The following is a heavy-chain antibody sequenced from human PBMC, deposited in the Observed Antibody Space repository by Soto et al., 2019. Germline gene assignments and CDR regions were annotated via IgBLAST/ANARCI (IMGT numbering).Heavy chain of an antibody. Sequence: GGSLRLSCAASGFTFCSYWMHWVRQDPEKGLVWVSRINGDGISTSYADSVKGRFTISRDNAKDTLYLHMNSLGAEDTAVLYCAKERSSGWSFDYWGQGTLVTVSS. CDR3: AKERSSGWSFDY. CDR1: GFTFCSYW. D-gene: IGHD6-19*01. V-gene: IGHV3-74*01. CDR2: INGDGIST. J-gene: IGHJ4*02.